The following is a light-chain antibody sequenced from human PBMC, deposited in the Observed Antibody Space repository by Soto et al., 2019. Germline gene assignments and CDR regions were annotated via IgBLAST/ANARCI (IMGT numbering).Light chain of an antibody. Sequence: DIVMTQSPDSLAVSLGERATINCKSSQIVLYNSDNKNYLAWYQQKSGQPPKLLIYWASTRESGVPDRFSGSGSGTDFTLTISSLQAEDVALYYCQQYYSTPRTFGQGTKVDI. V-gene: IGKV4-1*01. CDR1: QIVLYNSDNKNY. CDR2: WAS. J-gene: IGKJ1*01. CDR3: QQYYSTPRT.